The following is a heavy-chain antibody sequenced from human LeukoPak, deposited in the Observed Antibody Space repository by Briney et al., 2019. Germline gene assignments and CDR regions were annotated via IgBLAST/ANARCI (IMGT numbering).Heavy chain of an antibody. CDR1: GFTFSSYS. CDR2: ISSSSSYI. D-gene: IGHD1-26*01. V-gene: IGHV3-21*01. J-gene: IGHJ4*02. Sequence: SGGSLRLSCAASGFTFSSYSMNWVRQAPGKGLEWVSSISSSSSYIYYADSVKGRFTISRDNAKNSLYLQMNSLRAEDTAVYYCARDPYSGSWNLYYWGQGTLVTVSS. CDR3: ARDPYSGSWNLYY.